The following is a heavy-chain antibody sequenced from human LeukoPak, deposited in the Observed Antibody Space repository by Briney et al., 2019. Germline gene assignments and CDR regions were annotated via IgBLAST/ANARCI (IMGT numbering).Heavy chain of an antibody. D-gene: IGHD3-10*01. CDR1: GYIFTTYW. CDR3: ARQGRWFGESLTSHAFDI. Sequence: GESLKISCKGSGYIFTTYWIGWVRQMPGKGLEWMGTIYPGDSDTRYSPSFQGQVTISADKSINTAYLQWSSLKASDSAVYYCARQGRWFGESLTSHAFDIWGQGTMVTLSS. V-gene: IGHV5-51*01. J-gene: IGHJ3*02. CDR2: IYPGDSDT.